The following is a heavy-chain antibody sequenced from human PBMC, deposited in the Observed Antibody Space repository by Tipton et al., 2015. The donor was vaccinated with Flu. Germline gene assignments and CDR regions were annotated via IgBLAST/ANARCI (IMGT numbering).Heavy chain of an antibody. CDR1: GFMFSGYG. CDR3: AKDGWDTSGWYPFDY. J-gene: IGHJ4*02. CDR2: IRHYESDK. Sequence: GSLRLSCAASGFMFSGYGMHWVRQAPGKGLEWVAFIRHYESDKYYADSVKGRFTISRDNSKNALYLAINSLRTEDTAVYYCAKDGWDTSGWYPFDYWGQGTLVTVSS. V-gene: IGHV3-30*02. D-gene: IGHD6-19*01.